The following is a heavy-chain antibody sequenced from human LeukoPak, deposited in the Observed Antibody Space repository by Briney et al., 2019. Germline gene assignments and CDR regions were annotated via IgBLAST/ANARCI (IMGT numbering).Heavy chain of an antibody. J-gene: IGHJ6*02. Sequence: SETLSLTCAVYGGSFSGYYWSWIRQPPGKGLEWIGEINHSGSTNYNPSLKSRVTISVDTSKNQFSLKLSSVTAADTAVYYCARGLRYPYYYYGMDVWGQGTTVTVS. V-gene: IGHV4-34*01. CDR3: ARGLRYPYYYYGMDV. CDR2: INHSGST. D-gene: IGHD4-17*01. CDR1: GGSFSGYY.